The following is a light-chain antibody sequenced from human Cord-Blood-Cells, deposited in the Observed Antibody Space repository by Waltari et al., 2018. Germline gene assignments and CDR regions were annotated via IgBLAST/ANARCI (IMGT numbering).Light chain of an antibody. V-gene: IGLV3-1*01. CDR2: QRS. Sequence: SYELTPPPSVSVSPGQTASITCSGDKLGDKYACWCQQQPGQSPLLVIFQRSKRPSGIPERFSGCNAGNTAALAISGSQAMDEADYCCQGWDSSAVVVGGGTKLTVL. J-gene: IGLJ2*01. CDR3: QGWDSSAVV. CDR1: KLGDKY.